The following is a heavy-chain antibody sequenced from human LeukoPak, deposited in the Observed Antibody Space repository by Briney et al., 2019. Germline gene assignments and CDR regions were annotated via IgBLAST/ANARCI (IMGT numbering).Heavy chain of an antibody. V-gene: IGHV3-33*08. CDR3: ARSEVETAPFDY. D-gene: IGHD5-18*01. CDR2: IWYDGSNK. J-gene: IGHJ4*02. CDR1: GFTFTNYN. Sequence: PRGSLRLSCAASGFTFTNYNMNWVRQAPGKGLEWVAVIWYDGSNKYYADSVKGRFTISRDNSKNTLYLQMNSLRAEDTAVYYCARSEVETAPFDYWGQGTLVTVSS.